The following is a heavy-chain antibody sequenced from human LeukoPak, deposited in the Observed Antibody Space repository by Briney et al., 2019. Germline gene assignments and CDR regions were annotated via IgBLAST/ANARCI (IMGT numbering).Heavy chain of an antibody. CDR1: GGSISSGGYY. CDR3: ARGYRVPIVYCGGDCYSPYDY. D-gene: IGHD2-21*02. J-gene: IGHJ4*02. Sequence: PSQTLSLTCTVSGGSISSGGYYWSWIRQPPGKGLEWIGEINHSGSTDYNPSLKSRVTISVDTSKNQFSLKLSSVTAADTAVYYCARGYRVPIVYCGGDCYSPYDYWGQGTLVTVSS. CDR2: INHSGST. V-gene: IGHV4-30-2*01.